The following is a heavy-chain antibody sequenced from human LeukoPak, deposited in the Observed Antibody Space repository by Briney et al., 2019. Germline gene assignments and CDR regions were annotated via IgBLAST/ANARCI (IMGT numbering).Heavy chain of an antibody. J-gene: IGHJ5*02. Sequence: SETLSLTCTVSGGSISSSSYYWGWIRQPPGKGLEWIGSIYYSGSTYYNPSLKSRVAISVDTSKNQFSLKLSSVTAADTAVYYCAGTSLGYCSGGSCQGWFDPWGQETLVTVSS. D-gene: IGHD2-15*01. V-gene: IGHV4-39*01. CDR1: GGSISSSSYY. CDR2: IYYSGST. CDR3: AGTSLGYCSGGSCQGWFDP.